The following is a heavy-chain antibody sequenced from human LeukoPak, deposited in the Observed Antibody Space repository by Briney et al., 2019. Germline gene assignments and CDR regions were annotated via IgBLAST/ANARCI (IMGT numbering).Heavy chain of an antibody. V-gene: IGHV3-73*01. CDR1: GFTFSGSA. CDR2: IRTKANNYAT. J-gene: IGHJ3*01. D-gene: IGHD4-23*01. Sequence: GGSLRLSCAASGFTFSGSAMHWVRQASGKGLEWVGRIRTKANNYATAYGASVNGRFTISRDDSENTTYLQMNSLKTEDTAVYYCTTDLANYGGNLLGLWGQGTMVTVSS. CDR3: TTDLANYGGNLLGL.